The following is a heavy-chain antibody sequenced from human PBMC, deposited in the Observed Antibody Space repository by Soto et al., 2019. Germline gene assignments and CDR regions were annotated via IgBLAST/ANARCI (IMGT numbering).Heavy chain of an antibody. Sequence: SVKVSCKASGSTCSSYAISWVRQAPGQGLEWMGGIIPIFGTANYAQKFQGRVTITADKSTSTAYMELSSLRSEDTAVYYCATYVVVPAAILDSDAFDIWGQGTMVT. CDR1: GSTCSSYA. CDR2: IIPIFGTA. D-gene: IGHD2-2*02. V-gene: IGHV1-69*06. J-gene: IGHJ3*02. CDR3: ATYVVVPAAILDSDAFDI.